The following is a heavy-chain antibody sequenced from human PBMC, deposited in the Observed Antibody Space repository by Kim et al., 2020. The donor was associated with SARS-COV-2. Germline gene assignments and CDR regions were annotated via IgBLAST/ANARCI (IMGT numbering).Heavy chain of an antibody. CDR3: ASDSTGYPSQVSYFAL. CDR1: GFTFSNYA. CDR2: ISGSGGST. D-gene: IGHD3-22*01. V-gene: IGHV3-23*01. J-gene: IGHJ2*01. Sequence: GGSLRLSCAASGFTFSNYAMSWVRQAPGKGLEWVSAISGSGGSTYYADSVKGRFTISRDNSKNTLSLLMNSLRAEDTAVYYCASDSTGYPSQVSYFALWGRGTLVTVSS.